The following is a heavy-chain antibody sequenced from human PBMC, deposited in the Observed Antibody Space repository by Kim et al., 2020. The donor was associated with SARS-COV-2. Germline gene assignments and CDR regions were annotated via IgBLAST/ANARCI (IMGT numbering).Heavy chain of an antibody. CDR1: GGSISSYY. V-gene: IGHV4-59*08. D-gene: IGHD6-13*01. CDR2: IYYSGST. Sequence: SETLSLTCTVSGGSISSYYWSWIRQPPGKGLEWIGYIYYSGSTNYNPSLKSRVTISVDTSKNQFSLKLSSVTAADTAVYYCARFWSSSSWSPGYYYYGMDVWGQGTTVTVSS. J-gene: IGHJ6*02. CDR3: ARFWSSSSWSPGYYYYGMDV.